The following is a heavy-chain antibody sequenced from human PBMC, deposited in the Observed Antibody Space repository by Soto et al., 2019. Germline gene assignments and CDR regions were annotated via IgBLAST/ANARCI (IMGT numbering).Heavy chain of an antibody. CDR3: ARVVYGDITMIVVVQSYDAFDI. CDR2: IKQDGSEK. D-gene: IGHD3-22*01. CDR1: GFTFSSYW. J-gene: IGHJ3*02. V-gene: IGHV3-7*05. Sequence: GGSLRLSCAASGFTFSSYWMSWVRQAPGKGLEWVANIKQDGSEKYYVDSVKGRFTISRDNAKNSLYLQMNSLRAEDTAVYYCARVVYGDITMIVVVQSYDAFDIWGQGTMVTVSS.